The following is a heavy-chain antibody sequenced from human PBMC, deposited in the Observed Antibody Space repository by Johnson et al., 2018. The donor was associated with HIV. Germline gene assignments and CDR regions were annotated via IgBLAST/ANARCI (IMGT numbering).Heavy chain of an antibody. J-gene: IGHJ3*02. CDR2: ISSGGST. CDR1: GFTFSTYD. Sequence: EVQLVESGGGVVQPGRSLRFSCAASGFTFSTYDMSWVRQAPGKGLEWVSVISSGGSTSYPDSVKGRFTISRDNANKMLYLQMNSLRVEDTAVYYCARGVNGDYAVSAFDIWGQGTMVTVSS. V-gene: IGHV3-66*01. CDR3: ARGVNGDYAVSAFDI. D-gene: IGHD4-17*01.